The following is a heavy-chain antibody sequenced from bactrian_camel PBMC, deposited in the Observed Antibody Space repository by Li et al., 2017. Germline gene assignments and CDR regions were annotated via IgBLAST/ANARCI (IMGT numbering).Heavy chain of an antibody. D-gene: IGHD6*01. Sequence: HVQLVESGGGSVRAGESLRLSCVVSGLTFSRLCMGWFRQAPGKGLEWVATIDSGGAITPLTDSVKGRFTISRDNAKNTLYLQLNSLKTEDTATYYCARQYGTSWWDYWGQGTQVTVS. CDR2: IDSGGAIT. CDR1: GLTFSRLC. J-gene: IGHJ4*01. CDR3: ARQYGTSWWDY. V-gene: IGHV3S1*01.